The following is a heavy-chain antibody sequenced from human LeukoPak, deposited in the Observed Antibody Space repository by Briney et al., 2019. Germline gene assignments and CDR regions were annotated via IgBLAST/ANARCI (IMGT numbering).Heavy chain of an antibody. CDR2: ISVSGART. CDR3: AKERGGVASRTPPIDY. Sequence: GGSLRLSCAASGFTFSSYAMNWVRQAPGKGLEWASAISVSGARTYYADSVKGRFTISRDNSKNTLDLQMNSLTAEDTAVYYCAKERGGVASRTPPIDYWGQGTLVTVSS. J-gene: IGHJ4*02. CDR1: GFTFSSYA. V-gene: IGHV3-23*01. D-gene: IGHD2-2*01.